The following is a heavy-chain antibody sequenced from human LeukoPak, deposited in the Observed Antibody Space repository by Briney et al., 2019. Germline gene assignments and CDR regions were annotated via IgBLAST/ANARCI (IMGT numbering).Heavy chain of an antibody. CDR1: GFTFSSHW. CDR2: IKPDGSEK. CDR3: ARDGEHYDYVWGSYRYPDY. J-gene: IGHJ4*02. D-gene: IGHD3-16*02. Sequence: GSLRPSCAASGFTFSSHWMSWVRQAPGKGLEWVANIKPDGSEKYYVDSVKGRFTISRDNAKNSLYLQMNSLRAEDTAVYYCARDGEHYDYVWGSYRYPDYWGQGTLVTVSS. V-gene: IGHV3-7*01.